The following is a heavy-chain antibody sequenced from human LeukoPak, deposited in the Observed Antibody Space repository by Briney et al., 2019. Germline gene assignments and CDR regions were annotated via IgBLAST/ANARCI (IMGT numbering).Heavy chain of an antibody. CDR1: GFTLTSNW. J-gene: IGHJ2*01. CDR3: ARVGQGEWFFDL. D-gene: IGHD1-26*01. Sequence: GGSLRLSCAPSGFTLTSNWMHWVSQAPGKGLEWVSRINRDGNSTKYADSVKGRFTISRDNAMNTLYLQMNSLGAEDAAVYYCARVGQGEWFFDLWGRGTLVTVSS. CDR2: INRDGNST. V-gene: IGHV3-74*03.